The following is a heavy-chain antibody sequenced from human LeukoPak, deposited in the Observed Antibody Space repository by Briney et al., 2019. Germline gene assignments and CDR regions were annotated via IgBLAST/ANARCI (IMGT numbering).Heavy chain of an antibody. CDR2: IWHDGSDK. V-gene: IGHV3-33*01. CDR1: GFTFSNFC. J-gene: IGHJ6*02. CDR3: ARDPGLGIWNSLVV. D-gene: IGHD1/OR15-1a*01. Sequence: GGSLRLSCTVSGFTFSNFCMRWVRQAPGRGLEWVAVIWHDGSDKYYADSVKGRFTMSRDNPKNTLYLQVNSLRAEDTAAYYCARDPGLGIWNSLVVWGQRTTVTVSS.